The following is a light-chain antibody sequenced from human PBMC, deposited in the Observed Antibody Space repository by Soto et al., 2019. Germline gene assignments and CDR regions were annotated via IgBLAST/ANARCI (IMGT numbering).Light chain of an antibody. CDR1: RSFSSSY. V-gene: IGKV3-20*01. CDR3: QQYGPSPPYT. CDR2: AAS. Sequence: EIVLTQSPGTLSLSPGESTTLSCRASRSFSSSYLAWYQQKPGQAPRLLIYAASSRATGIPDRFRVSGSATDFTLAISRLEPEYSAVSYCQQYGPSPPYTFGQGTNLEIK. J-gene: IGKJ2*01.